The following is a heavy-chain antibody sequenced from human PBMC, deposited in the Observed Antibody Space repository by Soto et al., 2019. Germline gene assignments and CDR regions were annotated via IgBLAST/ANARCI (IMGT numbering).Heavy chain of an antibody. V-gene: IGHV4-59*01. D-gene: IGHD1-26*01. CDR3: ARGRGSGSYLSWFDP. CDR2: IYYSGST. Sequence: SETLTLTCTVSDGSISTYYWGWIRRPPGKGLEWIGCIYYSGSTNYNPSLKSRITISVDTSENQFSLKRSSVTAADTAVYYCARGRGSGSYLSWFDPWGQGTLVTVSS. CDR1: DGSISTYY. J-gene: IGHJ5*02.